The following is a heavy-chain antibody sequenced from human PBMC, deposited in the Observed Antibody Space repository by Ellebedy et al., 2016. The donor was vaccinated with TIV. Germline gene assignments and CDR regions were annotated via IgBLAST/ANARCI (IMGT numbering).Heavy chain of an antibody. Sequence: MPSETLSLTCTVSDDSISRFSWTWIRQPPGKGLEWIGDFFHTGSTPSLNSRVTISVDTSKKQLSLKLRSVTAADTAVYLCARHMVEDYGDYRDHWLDPWGQGILVTVSS. CDR3: ARHMVEDYGDYRDHWLDP. V-gene: IGHV4-59*01. J-gene: IGHJ5*02. CDR1: DDSISRFS. CDR2: FFHTGST. D-gene: IGHD4-17*01.